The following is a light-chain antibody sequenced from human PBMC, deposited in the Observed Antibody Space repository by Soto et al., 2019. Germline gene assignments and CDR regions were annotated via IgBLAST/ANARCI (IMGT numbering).Light chain of an antibody. CDR2: GAS. V-gene: IGKV3-20*01. CDR3: QHFGNSLWT. CDR1: QSVSSSY. Sequence: EIVLTQSPGTLSLSPGERATLSCRASQSVSSSYLAWYQQKPGQAPRLLIYGASTRATGIPARFSGSGSGTDFTLTISGLEPEDFAVYYCQHFGNSLWTFGQGTKVDIK. J-gene: IGKJ1*01.